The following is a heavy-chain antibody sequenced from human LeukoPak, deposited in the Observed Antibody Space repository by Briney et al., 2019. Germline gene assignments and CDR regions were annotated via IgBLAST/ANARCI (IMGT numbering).Heavy chain of an antibody. J-gene: IGHJ4*02. CDR3: ARAESWARYSGSYSDY. CDR2: ISSSSSYI. D-gene: IGHD1-26*01. CDR1: EFTFSSYS. V-gene: IGHV3-21*01. Sequence: GGSLRLSCAASEFTFSSYSMNWVRQAPGKGLEWVSSISSSSSYIYYADSVKGRFTISRDNAKNSLYLQMNSLRAEDTAVYYCARAESWARYSGSYSDYWGQGTLVTVSS.